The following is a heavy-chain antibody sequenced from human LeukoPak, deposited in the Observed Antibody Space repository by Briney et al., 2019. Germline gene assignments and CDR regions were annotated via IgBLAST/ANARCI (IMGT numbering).Heavy chain of an antibody. J-gene: IGHJ4*02. CDR2: NYYSGSI. CDR1: GGHISSHY. D-gene: IGHD2-15*01. Sequence: SETLSLTCTVSGGHISSHYWRRIRQPPGKGLEGIGDNYYSGSINYNPSLESRVTISVDTSKNQFSLKLSSVSAADTAVYYCARGDDYCSGGSCRHFDYWGQGTLVTVSS. V-gene: IGHV4-59*11. CDR3: ARGDDYCSGGSCRHFDY.